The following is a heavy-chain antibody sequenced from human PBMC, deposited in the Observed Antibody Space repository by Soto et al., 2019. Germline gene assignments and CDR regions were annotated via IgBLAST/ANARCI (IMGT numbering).Heavy chain of an antibody. J-gene: IGHJ4*02. D-gene: IGHD6-19*01. V-gene: IGHV3-9*01. CDR2: ISWNSGSI. CDR3: AKDFYSSGWIVDY. Sequence: GGSLRLSCAASGFTFDDYAMHWVRQAPGKGLEWVSGISWNSGSIGYADSVKGRFTISRDNAKNSLYLQMSSLRAEDTALYYCAKDFYSSGWIVDYWGQGTLVTVS. CDR1: GFTFDDYA.